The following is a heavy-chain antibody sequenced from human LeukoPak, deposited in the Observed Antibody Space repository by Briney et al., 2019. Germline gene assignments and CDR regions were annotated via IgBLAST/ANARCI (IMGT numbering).Heavy chain of an antibody. CDR1: NDSISSGDYY. V-gene: IGHV4-30-4*01. CDR2: IFHRGGT. Sequence: SETLSLTCTVSNDSISSGDYYWNWIRQPPGKGLEWIGYIFHRGGTSYNPSLKSRILFSVDTSQNQFSLKLNSVTAADTAVYYCARGDYSDNPLDYWGQGTLVTVSS. J-gene: IGHJ4*02. D-gene: IGHD3-22*01. CDR3: ARGDYSDNPLDY.